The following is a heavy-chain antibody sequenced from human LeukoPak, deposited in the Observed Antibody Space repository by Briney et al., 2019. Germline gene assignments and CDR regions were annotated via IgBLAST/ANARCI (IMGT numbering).Heavy chain of an antibody. J-gene: IGHJ5*02. Sequence: KPSETLSLTCTVSGGSISSTTYYWSWIRQPPGKGLEWIGYIYYSGSTNYNPSLKSRVTISVDTSKNQFSLKLSSVTAADTAVYYCARHDGEDTAMITNNWFDPWGQGTLVTVSS. D-gene: IGHD5-18*01. CDR1: GGSISSTTYY. CDR2: IYYSGST. V-gene: IGHV4-61*05. CDR3: ARHDGEDTAMITNNWFDP.